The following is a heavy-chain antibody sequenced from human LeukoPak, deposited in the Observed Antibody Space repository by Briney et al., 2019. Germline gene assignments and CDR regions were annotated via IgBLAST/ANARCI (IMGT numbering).Heavy chain of an antibody. V-gene: IGHV4-30-4*07. Sequence: SQTLSLTCAVSGGSISSGGYSWSWIRQPPGKGLEWIGYIYYSGSTNYNPSLKSRVTISVDTSKNQFSLKLSSVTAADTAVYYCARDRYYDSSAGWGAFDIWGQGTMVTVSS. CDR1: GGSISSGGYS. J-gene: IGHJ3*02. CDR2: IYYSGST. D-gene: IGHD3-22*01. CDR3: ARDRYYDSSAGWGAFDI.